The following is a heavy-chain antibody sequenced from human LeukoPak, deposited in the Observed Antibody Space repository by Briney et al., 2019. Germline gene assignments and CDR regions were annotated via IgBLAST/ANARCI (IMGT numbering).Heavy chain of an antibody. CDR1: GFTFSSYS. Sequence: GGSLRLSCAASGFTFSSYSMNWVRQAPGKGLEWVSYISSSSSTIYYADSVKGRFTISRDNAKNSLYLQMNSLRAEDTAVYYCARVVRAYDILTGYPDYWGQGTLVTVS. J-gene: IGHJ4*02. V-gene: IGHV3-48*01. CDR2: ISSSSSTI. CDR3: ARVVRAYDILTGYPDY. D-gene: IGHD3-9*01.